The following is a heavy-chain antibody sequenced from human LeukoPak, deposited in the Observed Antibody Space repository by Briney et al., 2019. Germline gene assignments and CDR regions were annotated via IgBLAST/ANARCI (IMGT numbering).Heavy chain of an antibody. J-gene: IGHJ4*02. CDR2: ISSRGST. CDR3: ARTPTYYYDSSGYYN. CDR1: AGSISNYY. Sequence: PSETLSLTCTVSAGSISNYYWSWIRQPAGKGLEWIGRISSRGSTNYNPSLKSRVTMSIDTSKNQFSLKLSSVTAADTAVYYCARTPTYYYDSSGYYNWGQGTLVTVSS. V-gene: IGHV4-4*07. D-gene: IGHD3-22*01.